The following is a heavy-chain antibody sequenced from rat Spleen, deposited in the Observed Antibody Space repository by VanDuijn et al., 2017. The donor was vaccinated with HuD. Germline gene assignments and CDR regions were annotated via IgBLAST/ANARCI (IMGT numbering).Heavy chain of an antibody. J-gene: IGHJ4*01. CDR2: IIYDGSST. CDR3: AREGNSGVMDV. D-gene: IGHD1-10*01. CDR1: GLTFSNYA. V-gene: IGHV5-19*01. Sequence: EVQLVESGGGLVQPGRSLNLSCAASGLTFSNYAMHWIRQAPTKGLEWVATIIYDGSSTYYRDSVRGRFTISRDNAKSTLYLQMNSLRSEDTATYYCAREGNSGVMDVWGQGTSVTVSS.